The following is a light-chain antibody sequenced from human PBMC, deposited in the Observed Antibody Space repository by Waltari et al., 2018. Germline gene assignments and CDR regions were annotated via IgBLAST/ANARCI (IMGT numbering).Light chain of an antibody. CDR1: QSVASNY. CDR3: QQYGTSPLT. V-gene: IGKV3-20*01. Sequence: EIVLTQSPGPLSLSPGERATLSCRASQSVASNYLAWYQQKPGQAPRLLMYTASSRASGIPDRFSGSGSGTDFTLTISRLEPEDFAVYYCQQYGTSPLTFGRGTRVDLK. J-gene: IGKJ4*01. CDR2: TAS.